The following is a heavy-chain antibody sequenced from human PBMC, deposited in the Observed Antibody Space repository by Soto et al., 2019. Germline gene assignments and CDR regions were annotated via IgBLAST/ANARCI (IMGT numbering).Heavy chain of an antibody. CDR2: ISAYNGNT. CDR1: GYTFTSYG. V-gene: IGHV1-18*01. CDR3: ASVMYPWFGDTKYNWFDP. D-gene: IGHD3-10*01. J-gene: IGHJ5*02. Sequence: QVQLVQSGAEVKKPGASVKVSCKASGYTFTSYGISWVRQAPGQGLEWMGWISAYNGNTNYAQKLQGRVTMTTDTSPSTAYMELRSLRSDDTAVYYCASVMYPWFGDTKYNWFDPWGQGTLVTVSS.